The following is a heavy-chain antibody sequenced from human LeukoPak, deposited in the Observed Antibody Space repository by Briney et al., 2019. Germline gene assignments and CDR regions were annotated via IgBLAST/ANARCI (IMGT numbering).Heavy chain of an antibody. CDR3: ARDVHLDYYDSSGYSLDY. CDR2: IKTDGSQI. Sequence: GGSLRLSCVASGFTFSSYWMTWVRQAPGKGLEWVANIKTDGSQIYYVDSVKGRFTISRDNAKNSLYLQMNSLRAEDTAVYYCARDVHLDYYDSSGYSLDYWGQGTLVTVSS. D-gene: IGHD3-22*01. V-gene: IGHV3-7*01. CDR1: GFTFSSYW. J-gene: IGHJ4*02.